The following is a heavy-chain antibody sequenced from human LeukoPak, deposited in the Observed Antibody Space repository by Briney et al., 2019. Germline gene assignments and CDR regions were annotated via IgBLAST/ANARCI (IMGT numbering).Heavy chain of an antibody. CDR1: GGSIFTYC. Sequence: SETLSLTCSISGGSIFTYCWSWVRQPAGKGLEWIGRIHTGGSTNYSPSLKGRVTMSLDTSKNQFSLKLASVTAADTAVYYCARIFDRDVWGQGTMVTVSS. CDR3: ARIFDRDV. CDR2: IHTGGST. V-gene: IGHV4-4*07. D-gene: IGHD3-22*01. J-gene: IGHJ3*01.